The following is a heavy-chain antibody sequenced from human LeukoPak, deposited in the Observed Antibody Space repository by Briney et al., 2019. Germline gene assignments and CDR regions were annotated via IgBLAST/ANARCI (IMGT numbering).Heavy chain of an antibody. CDR1: GFIFSNHY. D-gene: IGHD3-10*01. J-gene: IGHJ4*02. V-gene: IGHV3-74*01. Sequence: GGSLRLSCAVSGFIFSNHYMHWVRQAPGKGLVWVSRINNDGSITSYADSVKGRFTISRDNAKNTPYLQMNSLRAEDTAVYYCVLMVWGGGQGTLVTVSS. CDR3: VLMVWG. CDR2: INNDGSIT.